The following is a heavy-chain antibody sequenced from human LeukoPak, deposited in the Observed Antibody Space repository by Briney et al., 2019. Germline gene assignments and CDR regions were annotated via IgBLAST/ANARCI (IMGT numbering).Heavy chain of an antibody. CDR3: AKDRPSECSGGSCYFGFDY. D-gene: IGHD2-15*01. V-gene: IGHV3-23*01. J-gene: IGHJ4*02. CDR2: ISGSGGST. Sequence: GGSLRLSCAASGFTFSSYAMSWVRQAPGKGLEWVSAISGSGGSTYYADSVKGRFTISRDNSKSTLYLQMNSLRAEDTAVYYCAKDRPSECSGGSCYFGFDYWGQGTLVTVSS. CDR1: GFTFSSYA.